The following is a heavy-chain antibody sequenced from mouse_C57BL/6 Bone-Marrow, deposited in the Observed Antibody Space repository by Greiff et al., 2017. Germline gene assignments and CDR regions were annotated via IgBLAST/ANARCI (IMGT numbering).Heavy chain of an antibody. D-gene: IGHD1-1*01. Sequence: QVQLQQPGTELVKPGASVKLSCKASGYTFTSYWMHWVKQRPGQGLEWIGNINPSNGGTNYNEKFKSKATLTVDKSSSTAYMQLSSLTSEDSAVYYCARSGEYYGSSPWYFDVWGTGTTVTVSS. CDR1: GYTFTSYW. CDR2: INPSNGGT. CDR3: ARSGEYYGSSPWYFDV. J-gene: IGHJ1*03. V-gene: IGHV1-53*01.